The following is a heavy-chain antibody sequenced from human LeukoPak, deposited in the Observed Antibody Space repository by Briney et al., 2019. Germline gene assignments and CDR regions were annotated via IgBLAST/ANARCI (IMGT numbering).Heavy chain of an antibody. V-gene: IGHV4-59*01. J-gene: IGHJ4*02. CDR3: ARTGVVATSYFFDY. CDR2: IYYSGSA. Sequence: SETLSLTCTVSGGSISSYYWSWIRQPPGKGLEWVGFIYYSGSANYNPSLRSRVTMSVDTSKNQFSLKLTSVTAADTAVYYCARTGVVATSYFFDYWGQGILVTVSS. CDR1: GGSISSYY. D-gene: IGHD5-12*01.